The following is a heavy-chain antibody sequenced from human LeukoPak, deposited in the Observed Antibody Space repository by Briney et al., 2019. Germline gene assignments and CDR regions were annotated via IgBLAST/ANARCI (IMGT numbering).Heavy chain of an antibody. D-gene: IGHD6-19*01. CDR1: GDSVSSSNYY. CDR3: ARQGPSSGWYYPYFDY. V-gene: IGHV4-39*01. J-gene: IGHJ4*02. CDR2: IYYSGST. Sequence: SETLSLTCTVSGDSVSSSNYYGGWIRQPPGKGLEWIGNIYYSGSTYYTPSLKSRVTISVDTSKNQFSLKLSSVTAADTAVYYCARQGPSSGWYYPYFDYWGQGTLVTVSS.